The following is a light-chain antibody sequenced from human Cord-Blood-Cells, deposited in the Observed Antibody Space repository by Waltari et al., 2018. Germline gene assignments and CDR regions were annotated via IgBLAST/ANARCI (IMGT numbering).Light chain of an antibody. J-gene: IGKJ2*01. CDR2: WAS. V-gene: IGKV4-1*01. CDR1: QSVLSSSNNKNY. CDR3: QQYYSTPYT. Sequence: DIVMTHSPDSLAVSLGESATITCTSSQSVLSSSNNKNYLAWYQQKPGQPPKLLIYWASTRESGVPDRFSGSGSGTDFTLTISSLQAEDVAVYYCQQYYSTPYTFGQGTKLEIK.